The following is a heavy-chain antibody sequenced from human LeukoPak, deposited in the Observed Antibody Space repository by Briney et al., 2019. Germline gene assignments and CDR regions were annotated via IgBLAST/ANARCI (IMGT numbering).Heavy chain of an antibody. Sequence: SQTQSLTCTVSGGSISSGDYYWSWIRQPPGKGLEWIGYIYYSGSTYYNPSLKSRVTISVDTSKNQFSLKLSSVSAADTAVYYCARGPSRGDYNTFDYWGQGTLVTVSS. V-gene: IGHV4-30-4*01. CDR1: GGSISSGDYY. CDR2: IYYSGST. D-gene: IGHD4-17*01. J-gene: IGHJ4*02. CDR3: ARGPSRGDYNTFDY.